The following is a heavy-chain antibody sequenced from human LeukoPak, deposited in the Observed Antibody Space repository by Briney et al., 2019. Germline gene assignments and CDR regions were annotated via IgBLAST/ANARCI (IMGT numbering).Heavy chain of an antibody. CDR2: MNPNSGNT. CDR3: ARGSRRNLLYFFDL. Sequence: ASVKVSCKASGYTFTRYDINWVRQATGQGLEWMGWMNPNSGNTGYARKFQGRVTMTRNTSISTTYMELSSLRSEDTAVYYCARGSRRNLLYFFDLWGQGTLVTVSS. D-gene: IGHD1-14*01. J-gene: IGHJ4*02. V-gene: IGHV1-8*01. CDR1: GYTFTRYD.